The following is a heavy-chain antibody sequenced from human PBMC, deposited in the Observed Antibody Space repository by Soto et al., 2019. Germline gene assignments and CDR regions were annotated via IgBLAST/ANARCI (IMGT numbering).Heavy chain of an antibody. V-gene: IGHV1-69*13. CDR3: ASNGGGNAQRPWTVFDY. D-gene: IGHD2-15*01. J-gene: IGHJ4*02. CDR2: IIPIFGTA. CDR1: GGTFSSYS. Sequence: GASVKVSCKASGGTFSSYSISWVLQAPGQGLEWMGGIIPIFGTANYAQKFQGRVTITADESTSTAYMELSSLRSEDTAVYYCASNGGGNAQRPWTVFDYWGQGTLVTVSS.